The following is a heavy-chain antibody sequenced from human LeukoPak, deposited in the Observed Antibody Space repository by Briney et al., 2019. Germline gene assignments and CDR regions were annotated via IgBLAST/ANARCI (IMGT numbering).Heavy chain of an antibody. CDR2: ISGSGGST. CDR1: GFTFSNYA. CDR3: EKDKRDVDQAMVPWWDY. Sequence: GGSLRLSCAASGFTFSNYAMSWVRQAPGKGLEWVSAISGSGGSTYYAYSVKGRFTISRDNSKNTLYLQMNSLRAEDTAVCYCEKDKRDVDQAMVPWWDYWPRGPLVTVP. J-gene: IGHJ4*02. D-gene: IGHD5-18*01. V-gene: IGHV3-23*01.